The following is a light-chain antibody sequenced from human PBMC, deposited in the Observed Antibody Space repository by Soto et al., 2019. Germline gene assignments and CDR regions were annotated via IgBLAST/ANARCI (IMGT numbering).Light chain of an antibody. CDR2: EVS. V-gene: IGLV2-14*01. CDR3: SSYTAGGTI. Sequence: HSPLTQPASVSGSPGQSITISCSGTSSDVGGYNYVSWYQHHPGEAPKLMISEVSNRPSGVSNRFSGSKSGNTASLTISGLQAEDEADYYCSSYTAGGTIFGTGTKVTVL. CDR1: SSDVGGYNY. J-gene: IGLJ1*01.